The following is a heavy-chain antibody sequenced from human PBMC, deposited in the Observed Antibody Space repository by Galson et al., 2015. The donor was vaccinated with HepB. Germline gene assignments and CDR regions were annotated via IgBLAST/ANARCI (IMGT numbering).Heavy chain of an antibody. V-gene: IGHV1-2*06. J-gene: IGHJ6*03. CDR3: ARGGRALRFPVDYYYYYMDV. D-gene: IGHD5-12*01. CDR1: GYTFTVYH. CDR2: INPNSGGT. Sequence: SVKVSCKASGYTFTVYHMHWVRQAPGQGLEWVGRINPNSGGTNCAQKFQGRVTMTRDTSISTAYKELSRLRSDDTAVYYCARGGRALRFPVDYYYYYMDVWGKGTTVTVSS.